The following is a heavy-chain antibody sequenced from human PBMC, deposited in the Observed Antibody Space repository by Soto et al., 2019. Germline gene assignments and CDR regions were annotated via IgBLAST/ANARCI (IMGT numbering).Heavy chain of an antibody. J-gene: IGHJ6*02. D-gene: IGHD2-15*01. CDR3: APLSVSLSGPYGIHV. CDR1: GGSVSSGSYY. V-gene: IGHV4-61*01. Sequence: SETLSLTCTVSGGSVSSGSYYWSWIRQPPGKGLEWIGYIYYSGSTNYNPSLKSRVTISVDTSKNQFSVRLNSVTASDTAVYYCAPLSVSLSGPYGIHVWGQGTTVTVS. CDR2: IYYSGST.